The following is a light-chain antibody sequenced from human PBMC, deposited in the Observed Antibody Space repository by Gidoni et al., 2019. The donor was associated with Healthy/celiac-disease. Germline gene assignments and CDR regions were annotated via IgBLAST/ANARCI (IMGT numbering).Light chain of an antibody. CDR1: SLRSYY. CDR3: NSRDSSGNVV. J-gene: IGLJ2*01. V-gene: IGLV3-19*01. Sequence: SSELTQDSAVSVALGQTVRITCQGDSLRSYYARWYQQKPGQAPVLVIYGKNNRPSGIPDRVSGSSSGNTASLTITGAQAEDEADYYCNSRDSSGNVVFGGGTKLTVL. CDR2: GKN.